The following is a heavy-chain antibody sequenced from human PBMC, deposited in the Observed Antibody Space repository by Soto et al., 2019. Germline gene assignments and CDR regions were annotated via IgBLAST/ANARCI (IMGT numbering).Heavy chain of an antibody. D-gene: IGHD3-22*01. J-gene: IGHJ6*02. Sequence: GGSLRLSCAASGFTFSSYAMSWVRQAPGKGLEWVSAISGSVVSTYYADSVKGRFTISRDNSKKTLYLQMNSLRAEDTAVYYCAKGSSSGWAYYYYGMDVWGQGTMVTVSS. CDR3: AKGSSSGWAYYYYGMDV. CDR2: ISGSVVST. CDR1: GFTFSSYA. V-gene: IGHV3-23*01.